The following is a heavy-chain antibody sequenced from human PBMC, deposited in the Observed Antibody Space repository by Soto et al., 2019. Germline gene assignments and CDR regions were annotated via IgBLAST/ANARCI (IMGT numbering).Heavy chain of an antibody. CDR2: IKWDASEK. CDR1: GFTFGSYW. Sequence: PGGSRRLSCAASGFTFGSYWMSWVRQAPGRGLEWLATIKWDASEKKYADSVKGRFTISRDNSKNTLYLQMNSLRAEDTAVYYCAKDRTSTRRYFDYWGQGALVTVSS. J-gene: IGHJ4*02. D-gene: IGHD2-2*01. V-gene: IGHV3-7*01. CDR3: AKDRTSTRRYFDY.